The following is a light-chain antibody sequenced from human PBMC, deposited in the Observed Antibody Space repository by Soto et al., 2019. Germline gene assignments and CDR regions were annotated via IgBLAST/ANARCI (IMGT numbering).Light chain of an antibody. CDR2: GAS. CDR1: QSVSSN. CDR3: QQYNNWPLHT. Sequence: EIVMTQSPATLSVSPGERATLSCRASQSVSSNLAWYQQKPGQAPRLLIYGASTRATGIPASFSGSGSGTEFTLTISSLQSEDFAVYYCQQYNNWPLHTFGQGTKLEIK. J-gene: IGKJ2*01. V-gene: IGKV3-15*01.